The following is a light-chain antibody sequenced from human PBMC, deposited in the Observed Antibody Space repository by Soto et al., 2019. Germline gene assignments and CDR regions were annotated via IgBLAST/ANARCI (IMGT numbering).Light chain of an antibody. CDR3: QPSSNWSTT. Sequence: EIVFTQSPATLSLSPGERATLSCSASQSVSSYLAWYQQKPGQPPRLLIYDASNRATGIPARFSGSGSGTDFTLTNSRLEREAFAVYYCQPSSNWSTTFGPGTKV. J-gene: IGKJ1*01. CDR2: DAS. CDR1: QSVSSY. V-gene: IGKV3-11*01.